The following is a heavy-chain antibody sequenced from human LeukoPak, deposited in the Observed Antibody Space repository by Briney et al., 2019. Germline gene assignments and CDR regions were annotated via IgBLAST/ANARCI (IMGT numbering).Heavy chain of an antibody. V-gene: IGHV3-23*01. CDR1: GFTFSSYG. Sequence: GGSLRLSCAASGFTFSSYGMSWVRQAPGKGLEWVSAISGSGGSTYYADSVKGRFTISRDNSKNTLYLQMNSLRAEDTAVYYCAKAPRIVGATEFDYWGQGTLVTVSS. J-gene: IGHJ4*02. D-gene: IGHD1-26*01. CDR3: AKAPRIVGATEFDY. CDR2: ISGSGGST.